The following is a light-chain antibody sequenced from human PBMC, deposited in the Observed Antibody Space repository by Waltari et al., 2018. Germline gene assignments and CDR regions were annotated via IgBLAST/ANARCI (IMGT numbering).Light chain of an antibody. CDR2: KVS. CDR1: QSLVHNDGKTY. CDR3: MQATQGPLT. J-gene: IGKJ1*01. Sequence: VVMTQSPLSLPVTLGQPASISCTSSQSLVHNDGKTYLNWFHQGPCQSPRRLIYKVSNRHSGVPDRFSGSGSGTDFTLTISRVEAEDVGVYYCMQATQGPLTFGQGTRVEIK. V-gene: IGKV2-30*02.